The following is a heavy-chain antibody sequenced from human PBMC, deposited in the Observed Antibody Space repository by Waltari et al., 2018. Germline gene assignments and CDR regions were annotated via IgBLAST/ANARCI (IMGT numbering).Heavy chain of an antibody. CDR3: ASSPTYYDFWSGYYFDY. J-gene: IGHJ4*02. V-gene: IGHV4-38-2*01. Sequence: QVQLQESGPGLVKPSETLSLTCAVSGYSISSGYYWGWIRQPPGKGLEWIGSIYHSGSTYDNPSLKSRVTIAVDTSKNQFSLKLSSVTAADTAVYYCASSPTYYDFWSGYYFDYWGQGTLVTVSS. CDR1: GYSISSGYY. D-gene: IGHD3-3*01. CDR2: IYHSGST.